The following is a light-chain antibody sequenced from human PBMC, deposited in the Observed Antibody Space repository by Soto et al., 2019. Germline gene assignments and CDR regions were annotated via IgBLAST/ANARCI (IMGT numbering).Light chain of an antibody. J-gene: IGKJ1*01. CDR3: HQYGTSVGT. Sequence: EIVLTQSPGTLSLSPGERATLSCRASQSIITNYLAWYRQKPGQAPRLLIYAASSRATGIPDRFSGSGSGTDFTLTISRLEPEDFAVYYCHQYGTSVGTFGQGTKVDI. V-gene: IGKV3-20*01. CDR2: AAS. CDR1: QSIITNY.